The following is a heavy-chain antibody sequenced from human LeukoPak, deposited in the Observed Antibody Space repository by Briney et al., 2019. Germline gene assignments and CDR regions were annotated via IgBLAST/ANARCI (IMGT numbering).Heavy chain of an antibody. V-gene: IGHV3-30*04. J-gene: IGHJ5*02. CDR2: ISDDGRKQ. Sequence: PGGSLRLSCVASGFTFRRHDMHWVRQAQGKGLEWVAVISDDGRKQIYADSVKGRFTISRDNSKNTLYLQMNSLREEDTGVYYCARAAAESGAFRDYWFDPWGQGTLVTVSS. D-gene: IGHD2-15*01. CDR1: GFTFRRHD. CDR3: ARAAAESGAFRDYWFDP.